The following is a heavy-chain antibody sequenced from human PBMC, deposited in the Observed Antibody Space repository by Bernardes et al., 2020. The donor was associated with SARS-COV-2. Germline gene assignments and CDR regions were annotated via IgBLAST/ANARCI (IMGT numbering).Heavy chain of an antibody. Sequence: SETLSLTCTVSGGSISSYYWSWIRQPPGKGLEWIGYIYYSGSTNYNPSLKSRVTISVDTSKNQFSLKLSSVTAADTAVYYCARSRFGELFPLSILQPYYYYGMDVWGQGTTVTVSS. D-gene: IGHD3-10*01. J-gene: IGHJ6*02. CDR2: IYYSGST. V-gene: IGHV4-59*01. CDR1: GGSISSYY. CDR3: ARSRFGELFPLSILQPYYYYGMDV.